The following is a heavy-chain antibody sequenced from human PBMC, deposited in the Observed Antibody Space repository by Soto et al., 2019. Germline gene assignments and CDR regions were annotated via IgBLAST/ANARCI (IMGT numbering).Heavy chain of an antibody. CDR2: IHNGRTT. V-gene: IGHV4-59*01. J-gene: IGHJ4*02. CDR1: GDSLTRNY. CDR3: ARTLSGGFDY. Sequence: SETLSLTCTVSGDSLTRNYWSWIRQSPGKGLEWLAFIHNGRTTNYNPSLVGRVSISVDTSKSQLSLNLNSVTAADTAVYYCARTLSGGFDYWGQGTLVTVSS.